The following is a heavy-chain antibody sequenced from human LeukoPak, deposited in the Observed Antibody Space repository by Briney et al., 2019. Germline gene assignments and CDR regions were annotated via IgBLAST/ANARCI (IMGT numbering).Heavy chain of an antibody. J-gene: IGHJ2*01. D-gene: IGHD4-17*01. Sequence: NRSGTLSLTCAVSGGSISISNWWGWVRQPPGTGLEWIGAIYHSGSTNYNPSLKSRLTISVDKSKNQFSLKLSSVTAADTAVYYCARGGGDSLYWYFDFCGRGILVTVSS. CDR2: IYHSGST. CDR3: ARGGGDSLYWYFDF. CDR1: GGSISISNW. V-gene: IGHV4-4*02.